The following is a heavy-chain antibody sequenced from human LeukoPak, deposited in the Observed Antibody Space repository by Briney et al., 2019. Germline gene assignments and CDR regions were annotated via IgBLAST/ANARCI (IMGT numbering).Heavy chain of an antibody. J-gene: IGHJ5*02. CDR1: GFTFSSFG. CDR3: ATDWGTTGTTGWLFYP. V-gene: IGHV3-33*01. Sequence: AGSLRLSCGAYGFTFSSFGMHWLRQAPGKGLEWVAIWYDGGEKYYSDSVKGRFTISRDNSKNTVYLQMNSLRGEDTAVYYCATDWGTTGTTGWLFYPWGQRTLVTVSS. CDR2: IWYDGGEK. D-gene: IGHD1-1*01.